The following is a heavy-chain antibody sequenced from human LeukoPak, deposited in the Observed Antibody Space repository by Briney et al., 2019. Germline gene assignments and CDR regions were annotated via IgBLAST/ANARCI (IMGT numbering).Heavy chain of an antibody. CDR1: GFTFSSYW. CDR3: AREIYDSGSYHDAFDI. J-gene: IGHJ3*02. CDR2: IKTDGSST. V-gene: IGHV3-74*01. D-gene: IGHD3-10*01. Sequence: PGGSLRLSCAASGFTFSSYWMHWVRQAPGKGLVWFSRIKTDGSSTSYVDSVKGRFTISRDNAKNTLYLQMNSLRAEDTAVYYCAREIYDSGSYHDAFDIWGQGTMVTVSS.